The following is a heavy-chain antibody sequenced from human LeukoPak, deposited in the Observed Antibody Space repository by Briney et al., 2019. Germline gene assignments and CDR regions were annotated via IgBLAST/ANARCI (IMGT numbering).Heavy chain of an antibody. CDR3: AKYLLAYCGGDCSYFDY. J-gene: IGHJ4*02. CDR1: GFTFSSYA. CDR2: ISGSGGST. Sequence: GGSLRLSCAASGFTFSSYAMSWVRQAPGKGLEWVSAISGSGGSTYYADSVKGRFAISRDNSKNTLYLQMNSLRAEDTAVYYCAKYLLAYCGGDCSYFDYWGQGTLVTVSS. V-gene: IGHV3-23*01. D-gene: IGHD2-21*02.